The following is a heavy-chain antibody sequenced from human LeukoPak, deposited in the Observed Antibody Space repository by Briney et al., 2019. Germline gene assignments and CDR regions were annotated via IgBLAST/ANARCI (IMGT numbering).Heavy chain of an antibody. CDR1: GLTFSNYY. V-gene: IGHV3-7*04. CDR2: IKADGSEK. D-gene: IGHD5-12*01. J-gene: IGHJ4*02. CDR3: ARGGYRNLDY. Sequence: GGSLRLSCAASGLTFSNYYMSWVRQAPGKGLEWVATIKADGSEKYYVDSVKGRFTISRDSAQNSLYLQMNSLRAEDTAVYYCARGGYRNLDYWGQGTLVTVSS.